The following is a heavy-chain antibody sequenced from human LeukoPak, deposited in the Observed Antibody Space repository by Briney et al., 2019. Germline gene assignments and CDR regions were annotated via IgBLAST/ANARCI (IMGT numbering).Heavy chain of an antibody. Sequence: GGSLRLSCAASGFTFSAYWMTWVRQAPGKALERVANIKQDGSEQFYLESVKGRFTISRDNAENSLHLQMTSLRVEDTAIYYCASGTGWLIDYWGQGTLVTVSS. D-gene: IGHD1-7*01. CDR3: ASGTGWLIDY. J-gene: IGHJ4*02. V-gene: IGHV3-7*01. CDR2: IKQDGSEQ. CDR1: GFTFSAYW.